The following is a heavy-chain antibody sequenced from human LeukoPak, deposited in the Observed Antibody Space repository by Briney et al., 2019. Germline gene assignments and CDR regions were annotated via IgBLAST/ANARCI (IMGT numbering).Heavy chain of an antibody. J-gene: IGHJ6*02. CDR2: IYYSGST. CDR1: GGSISSYY. Sequence: SETLSLTCTVSGGSISSYYWSWIRQPPGKGLEWIGYIYYSGSTNYNPSHKSRVTISVDTSKNQFSLKLSSVTAADTAVYYCARVPDYGDYSYYYYGMDVWGQGTTVTVSS. CDR3: ARVPDYGDYSYYYYGMDV. V-gene: IGHV4-59*01. D-gene: IGHD4-17*01.